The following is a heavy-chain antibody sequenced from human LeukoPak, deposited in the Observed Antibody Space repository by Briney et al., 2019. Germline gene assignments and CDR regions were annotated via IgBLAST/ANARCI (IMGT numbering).Heavy chain of an antibody. CDR2: ITGDGATM. J-gene: IGHJ5*02. D-gene: IGHD4-11*01. CDR1: GFSFDDYA. Sequence: GGSLRLSCAASGFSFDDYAMHWIRQPPGKGLERVSLITGDGATMYHLDSVKGRFSISRDNSKNSLYLQMDSLTTEDTALYYCAKDLTAVGSPWFDPWGQGTLVTVSS. CDR3: AKDLTAVGSPWFDP. V-gene: IGHV3-43*02.